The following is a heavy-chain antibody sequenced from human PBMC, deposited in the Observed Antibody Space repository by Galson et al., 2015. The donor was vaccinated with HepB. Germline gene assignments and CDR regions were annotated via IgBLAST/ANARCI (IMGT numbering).Heavy chain of an antibody. CDR2: IYYSGST. Sequence: SETLSLTCTVSGDSITTSSDYWGWIRQPPGKGLEWIGYIYYSGSTNYNPSLKSRVTISVDTSKNQFSLKLSSVTAADTAVYYCARESTYYYGSGSYSNWFDPWGQGTLVTVSS. D-gene: IGHD3-10*01. J-gene: IGHJ5*02. CDR1: GDSITTSSDY. CDR3: ARESTYYYGSGSYSNWFDP. V-gene: IGHV4-61*01.